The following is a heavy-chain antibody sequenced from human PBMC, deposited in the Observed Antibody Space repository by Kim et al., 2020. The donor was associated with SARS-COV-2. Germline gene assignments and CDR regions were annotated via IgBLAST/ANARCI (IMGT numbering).Heavy chain of an antibody. D-gene: IGHD5-12*01. Sequence: GGSLRLSCAASGFTFSSYAMHWVRQAPGKGLEWVAVISYDGSNKYYADSVKGRFTISRDNSKNTLYLQMNSLRAEDTAVYYCARDEGYSGYDHYNAFDIWGQGTMVTVSS. V-gene: IGHV3-30*04. J-gene: IGHJ3*02. CDR2: ISYDGSNK. CDR1: GFTFSSYA. CDR3: ARDEGYSGYDHYNAFDI.